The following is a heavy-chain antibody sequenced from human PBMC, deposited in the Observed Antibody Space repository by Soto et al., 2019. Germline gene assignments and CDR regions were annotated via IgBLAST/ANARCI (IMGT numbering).Heavy chain of an antibody. J-gene: IGHJ5*02. D-gene: IGHD3-10*01. CDR2: IYYSGST. CDR1: GGSISSGGYY. V-gene: IGHV4-31*03. CDR3: ARASPTAVRGVIVGGVDP. Sequence: SETLSLTCTVSGGSISSGGYYWSWIRQHPGKGLEWIGYIYYSGSTYYNPSLKSRVTISVDTSKNQFSLKLSSVTAADTAVYYCARASPTAVRGVIVGGVDPWGQGTLVTVSS.